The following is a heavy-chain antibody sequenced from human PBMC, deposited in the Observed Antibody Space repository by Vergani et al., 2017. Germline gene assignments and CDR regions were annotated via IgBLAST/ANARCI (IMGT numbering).Heavy chain of an antibody. CDR1: GVSVTTYN. J-gene: IGHJ5*02. CDR3: SGDTHRLQRADR. Sequence: QAQLQESGPGLVKPSETLSLTCHVSGVSVTTYNCNWIRKAQGKGLEWIGSLSTTGGATPASHKPSLKSRVSISVDTSQSPFSLRLTSVTAVDSALYYCSGDTHRLQRADRWGQGSLVSVSS. V-gene: IGHV4-59*02. CDR2: LSTTGGA.